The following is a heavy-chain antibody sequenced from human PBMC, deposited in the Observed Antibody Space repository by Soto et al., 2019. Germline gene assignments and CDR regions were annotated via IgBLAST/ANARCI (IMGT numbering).Heavy chain of an antibody. Sequence: PGGSLRLSCAASGFSFSTYGMSWVRQAPGKGLEWVSSISSSSDFIYYADSLKGRFTISRDNVKNSLYLQMNSLRAEDTAVYYCARTRSVTMVRGSSDETWLDPGGQETLFT. CDR3: ARTRSVTMVRGSSDETWLDP. CDR2: ISSSSDFI. CDR1: GFSFSTYG. J-gene: IGHJ5*02. V-gene: IGHV3-21*06. D-gene: IGHD3-10*01.